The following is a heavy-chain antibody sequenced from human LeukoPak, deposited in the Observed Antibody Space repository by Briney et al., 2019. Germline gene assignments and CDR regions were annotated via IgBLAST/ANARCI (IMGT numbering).Heavy chain of an antibody. J-gene: IGHJ4*02. CDR2: ISYDGSNK. V-gene: IGHV3-30*04. D-gene: IGHD5-18*01. CDR3: ARGRWIQLWSGIDY. Sequence: AGGSLRLSCAASGFTFSSYAMHWVRQAPGKGLEWVAVISYDGSNKYYADSVKGRFTISRDNSKNTLYLQMNSLRAEDTAVYYCARGRWIQLWSGIDYWGQGTLVTVSS. CDR1: GFTFSSYA.